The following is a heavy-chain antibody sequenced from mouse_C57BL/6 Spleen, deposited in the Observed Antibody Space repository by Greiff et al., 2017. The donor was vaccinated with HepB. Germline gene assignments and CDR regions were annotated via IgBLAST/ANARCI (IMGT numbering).Heavy chain of an antibody. V-gene: IGHV1-69*01. J-gene: IGHJ2*01. CDR2: IDPSDSYT. CDR3: ARTLYGNYDFDY. CDR1: GYTFTSYW. Sequence: QVHVKQPGAELVMPGASVKLSCKASGYTFTSYWMHWVKQRPGQGLEWIGEIDPSDSYTNYNQKFKGKSTLTVDKSSSTAYMQLSSLTSEDSAVYYCARTLYGNYDFDYWGQGTTLTVSS. D-gene: IGHD2-1*01.